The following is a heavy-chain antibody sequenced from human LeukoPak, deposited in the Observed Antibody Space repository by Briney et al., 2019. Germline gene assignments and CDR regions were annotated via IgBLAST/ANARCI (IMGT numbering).Heavy chain of an antibody. J-gene: IGHJ4*02. CDR1: GGSISSYY. V-gene: IGHV4-59*01. CDR3: ARGLRYSESYVVEY. Sequence: SETLSLTCTVSGGSISSYYWSWIRQPPGKGLEWIGYIYYSGSTNYNPSLKSRVTISVDTSKNQFSLKLSSVTAADTAVYYCARGLRYSESYVVEYWGQGTLVTVSS. CDR2: IYYSGST. D-gene: IGHD1-26*01.